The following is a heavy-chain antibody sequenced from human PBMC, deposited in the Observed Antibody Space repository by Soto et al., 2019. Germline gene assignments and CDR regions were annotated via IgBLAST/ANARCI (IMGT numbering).Heavy chain of an antibody. CDR1: GYTFTSYD. CDR2: MNPNSGNT. Sequence: ASVKVSCKASGYTFTSYDINWVRQATGQGLEWMGWMNPNSGNTGYAQNIQGRVTMTRNTSISTAYMELSSLRSEDTAVYYCARRRDYGDPLDYYYYGMDVWGQGTTVTVSS. D-gene: IGHD4-17*01. J-gene: IGHJ6*02. CDR3: ARRRDYGDPLDYYYYGMDV. V-gene: IGHV1-8*01.